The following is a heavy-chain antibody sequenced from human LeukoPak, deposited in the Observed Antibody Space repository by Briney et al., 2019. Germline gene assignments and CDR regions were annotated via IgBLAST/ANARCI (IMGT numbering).Heavy chain of an antibody. D-gene: IGHD1-26*01. J-gene: IGHJ4*02. V-gene: IGHV4-59*01. CDR2: IYYSGST. Sequence: SETLSLTCTVSGGSISSYYWSWIRQPPGKGLEWIGYIYYSGSTNYNPSLKSRVTISVDTSKNQFSLKLSSVAAADTAVYYCARDREPGSDFDYWGQGTLVTVSS. CDR1: GGSISSYY. CDR3: ARDREPGSDFDY.